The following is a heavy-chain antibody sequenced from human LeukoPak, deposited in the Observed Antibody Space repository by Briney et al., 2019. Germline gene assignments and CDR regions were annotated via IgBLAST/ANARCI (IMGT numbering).Heavy chain of an antibody. CDR3: GGSWVG. CDR2: ISYDGSNK. J-gene: IGHJ3*01. CDR1: GFTFSSYA. Sequence: PGRSLRLSCAASGFTFSSYAMHWVRQAPGKGLEWVAVISYDGSNKYYADSVKGQFTISRDNSKNTLYLQMNSLRAEDTAVYYCGGSWVGWGQGTMVTVSS. D-gene: IGHD1-26*01. V-gene: IGHV3-30-3*01.